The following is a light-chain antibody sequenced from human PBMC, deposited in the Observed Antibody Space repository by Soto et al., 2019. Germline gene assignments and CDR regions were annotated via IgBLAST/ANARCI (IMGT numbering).Light chain of an antibody. J-gene: IGKJ5*01. CDR3: MQALQPPIP. CDR2: LGS. Sequence: SVGTECTFSWPATHGEPASISCRSSQSLLHTNGNRYLDWYLHKPGQSPQLLIYLGSNRASGVRDRFSGSGSGTDFSLKISRVEAEDVAAYSCMQALQPPIPFGQGTRLEIK. V-gene: IGKV2-28*01. CDR1: QSLLHTNGNRY.